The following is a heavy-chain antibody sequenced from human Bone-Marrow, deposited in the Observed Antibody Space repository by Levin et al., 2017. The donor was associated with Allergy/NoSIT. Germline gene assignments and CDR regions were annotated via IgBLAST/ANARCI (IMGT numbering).Heavy chain of an antibody. CDR3: AKDARARTSGNEYFDY. Sequence: RPGGSLRLSCAASGFTFSSYAMSWVRQAPGKGLEWVSAISGSGVTTYYADSVKGRFTISRDNSKNTLYLQMSSLRAEDTAVYYCAKDARARTSGNEYFDYWGQGTLVTVSS. D-gene: IGHD3-10*01. V-gene: IGHV3-23*01. J-gene: IGHJ4*02. CDR1: GFTFSSYA. CDR2: ISGSGVTT.